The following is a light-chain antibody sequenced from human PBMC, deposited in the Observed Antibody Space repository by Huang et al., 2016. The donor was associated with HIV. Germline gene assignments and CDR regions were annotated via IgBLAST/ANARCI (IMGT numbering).Light chain of an antibody. J-gene: IGKJ5*01. CDR3: QQSYTTPIT. Sequence: DIQMTQSPSSLSASVGDRVTITCQASQSISTYLNWYQQTPGKAPNLLISSASTLQSGVPSRFSGSGSGTDFTLTISSLQPEDFATYFCQQSYTTPITFGQGTRLEV. V-gene: IGKV1-39*01. CDR1: QSISTY. CDR2: SAS.